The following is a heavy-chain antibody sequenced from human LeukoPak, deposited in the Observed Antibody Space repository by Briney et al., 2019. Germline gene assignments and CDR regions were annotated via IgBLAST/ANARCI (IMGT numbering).Heavy chain of an antibody. V-gene: IGHV4-39*07. CDR1: GGSISISSVY. Sequence: SETLSLTCTVSGGSISISSVYWGWIRQPPGKGLEWIGSIYYSGNTYYSPSLKSRVTISEDTSKNQFSLKLSSVTAADTAVYYCARDGGRVPAAMKGAFDIWGQGTMVTVSS. D-gene: IGHD2-2*01. CDR3: ARDGGRVPAAMKGAFDI. CDR2: IYYSGNT. J-gene: IGHJ3*02.